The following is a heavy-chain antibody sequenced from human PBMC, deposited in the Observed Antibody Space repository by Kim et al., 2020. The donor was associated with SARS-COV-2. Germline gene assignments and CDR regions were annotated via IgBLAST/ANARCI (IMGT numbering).Heavy chain of an antibody. V-gene: IGHV4-39*01. D-gene: IGHD3-22*01. CDR1: GGSMNSSGSY. CDR3: AGYADASGYAAFDV. Sequence: SETLSLTCTVSGGSMNSSGSYWGWNRQPPGKGRERVGIIYYSGCSHYNQSLKSQVTISADMAKNQFFLRLTSVTAADTAVYYCAGYADASGYAAFDVWGQGTMVTVSS. CDR2: IYYSGCS. J-gene: IGHJ3*01.